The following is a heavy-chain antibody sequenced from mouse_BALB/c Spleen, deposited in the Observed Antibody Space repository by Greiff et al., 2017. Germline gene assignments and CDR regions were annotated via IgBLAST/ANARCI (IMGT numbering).Heavy chain of an antibody. D-gene: IGHD2-10*01. CDR3: ARGAYYGNYVGY. CDR1: GYTFTSYY. V-gene: IGHV1S56*01. J-gene: IGHJ4*01. Sequence: QVQLKESGPELVKPGASVRVSCKASGYTFTSYYIHWVKQRPGQGLEWIGWIYPGNVNTKYNEKFKGKATLTADKSSSTAYMQLSSLTSEDSAVYFCARGAYYGNYVGYWGQGTSVTVSS. CDR2: IYPGNVNT.